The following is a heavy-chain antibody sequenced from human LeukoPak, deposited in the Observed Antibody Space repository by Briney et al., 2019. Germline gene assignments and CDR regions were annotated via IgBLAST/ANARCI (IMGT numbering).Heavy chain of an antibody. CDR3: AREIFDSYYYYYYGMDV. CDR1: GYTFTSYD. Sequence: GASVKVSCKASGYTFTSYDINWVRQATGQGLEWMGWMNPNSGNTGYAQKFQGRVTMTRNTSISTAYMELSSLRSEDTAVYYCAREIFDSYYYYYYGMDVWGQGTTVTVSS. V-gene: IGHV1-8*01. CDR2: MNPNSGNT. D-gene: IGHD3-9*01. J-gene: IGHJ6*02.